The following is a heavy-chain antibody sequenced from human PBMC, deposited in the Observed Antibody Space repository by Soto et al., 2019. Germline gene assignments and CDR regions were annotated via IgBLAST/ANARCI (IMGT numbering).Heavy chain of an antibody. D-gene: IGHD2-2*01. J-gene: IGHJ6*02. Sequence: SVKVSCKASGGTFSSYAISWVRQAPGQGLEWMGGIIPIFGTANYAQKFQGRVTITADESTSTAYMELSSLRSEDTAVYYCGRVVTNCSSTSCYLGYYYYYGMDVWGQGTTVTSP. CDR3: GRVVTNCSSTSCYLGYYYYYGMDV. CDR1: GGTFSSYA. CDR2: IIPIFGTA. V-gene: IGHV1-69*13.